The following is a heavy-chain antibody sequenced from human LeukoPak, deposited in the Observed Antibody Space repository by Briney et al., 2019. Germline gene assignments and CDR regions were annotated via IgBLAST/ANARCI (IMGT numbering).Heavy chain of an antibody. V-gene: IGHV1-18*01. CDR2: ISAYNGNT. CDR1: GYTFTSYG. J-gene: IGHJ6*03. D-gene: IGHD1-7*01. Sequence: ASVKVSCKASGYTFTSYGISWVRQAPGQGLEWMGWISAYNGNTNYAQKLQGRVTMTTDTSTSTAYMELRSLRSDDTAVYYCARGARGTTFYYYYYMDVWGKGTTVTASS. CDR3: ARGARGTTFYYYYYMDV.